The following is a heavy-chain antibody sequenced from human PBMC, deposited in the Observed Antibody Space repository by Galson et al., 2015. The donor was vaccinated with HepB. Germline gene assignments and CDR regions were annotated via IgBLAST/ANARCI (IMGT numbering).Heavy chain of an antibody. V-gene: IGHV3-66*02. CDR3: ARGSLGWAAAGQFDY. J-gene: IGHJ4*02. Sequence: SLRLSCAASGFTVSSNYMSWVRQAPGKGLEWVSVIYSGGSTYYADSVKGRFTISRDNSKNTLYLQMNSLRAEDTAVYYCARGSLGWAAAGQFDYWGQGTLVTVSS. D-gene: IGHD6-13*01. CDR2: IYSGGST. CDR1: GFTVSSNY.